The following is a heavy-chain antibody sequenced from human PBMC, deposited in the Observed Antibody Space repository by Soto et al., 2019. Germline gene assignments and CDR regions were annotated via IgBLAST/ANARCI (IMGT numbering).Heavy chain of an antibody. D-gene: IGHD3-3*01. CDR1: GFTFSSNS. V-gene: IGHV3-48*02. Sequence: EVQVVESGGGLVQPGGSLRLSCAASGFTFSSNSMNWVRQAPGKGLEWISYISSSSSTIYADSVKGRFTISRDNAKNSLYLQMNSLRDEDTAVYYCASVIWSGHLTGALWGQGTLVTVSS. CDR2: ISSSSSTI. CDR3: ASVIWSGHLTGAL. J-gene: IGHJ4*02.